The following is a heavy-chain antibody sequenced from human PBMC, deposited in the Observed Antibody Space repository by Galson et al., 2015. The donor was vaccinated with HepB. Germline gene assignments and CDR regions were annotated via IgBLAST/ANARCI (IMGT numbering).Heavy chain of an antibody. CDR1: GYTFANYW. V-gene: IGHV5-51*01. Sequence: AEVKKPGESLKISCKASGYTFANYWIGWVRQMPGKGLEWMGIIYPGDFDTRYSPSFQGRVSMSADKSITTVYLQWSSLKASDTAIYYCARRERSCFDGNCDFYWFDSWGQGTLVTVSS. CDR3: ARRERSCFDGNCDFYWFDS. CDR2: IYPGDFDT. J-gene: IGHJ5*01. D-gene: IGHD2-21*01.